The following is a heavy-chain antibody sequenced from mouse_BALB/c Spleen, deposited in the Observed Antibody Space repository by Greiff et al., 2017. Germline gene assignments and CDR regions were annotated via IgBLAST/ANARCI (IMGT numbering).Heavy chain of an antibody. J-gene: IGHJ3*01. CDR2: ISNGGGST. Sequence: EVQLVESGGGLVQPGGSLKLSCAASGFTFSSYTMSWVRQTPEKRLEWVAYISNGGGSTYYPDTVKGRFTISRDNAKNTLYLQMSSLKSEDTAMYYCARPAYWGQGTLVTVSA. V-gene: IGHV5-12-2*01. CDR3: ARPAY. CDR1: GFTFSSYT.